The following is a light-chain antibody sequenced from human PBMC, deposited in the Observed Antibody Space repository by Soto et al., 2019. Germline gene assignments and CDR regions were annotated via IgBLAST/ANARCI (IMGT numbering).Light chain of an antibody. CDR2: GAS. CDR1: QGVSSS. Sequence: EIVMTQSPATLSVSPGERATHSCRASQGVSSSFLAWYQQKPGQSPRLLIYGASTRATGVPARFSGSGSGTEFTLTISSLQSEDFAVYYCQQYINLWTFGHGTKVDIK. J-gene: IGKJ1*01. V-gene: IGKV3-15*01. CDR3: QQYINLWT.